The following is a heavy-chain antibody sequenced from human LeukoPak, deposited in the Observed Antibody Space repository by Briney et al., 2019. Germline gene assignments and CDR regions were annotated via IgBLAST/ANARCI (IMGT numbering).Heavy chain of an antibody. D-gene: IGHD2-15*01. V-gene: IGHV4-4*07. CDR2: IYTSGST. J-gene: IGHJ6*03. CDR3: AREVVVAAISPDYYYYMDA. CDR1: GGSISSYY. Sequence: SETLSLTCTVSGGSISSYYWSWIRQPAGKGLEWIGRIYTSGSTNYNPSLKSGVTMSVDTSKNQFSLKLSSVTAADTAVYYCAREVVVAAISPDYYYYMDAWGKGTTVTVSS.